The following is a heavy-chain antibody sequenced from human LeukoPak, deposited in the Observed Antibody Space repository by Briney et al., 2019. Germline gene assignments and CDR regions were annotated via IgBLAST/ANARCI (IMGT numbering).Heavy chain of an antibody. CDR2: ISYDGSNK. D-gene: IGHD2-21*01. CDR1: GFTFSSYG. CDR3: ARGGLVDLFAFDI. V-gene: IGHV3-30*03. Sequence: GRSLRLSCAASGFTFSSYGMHWVRQAPGKGLEWVAVISYDGSNKYYADSVKGRFTISRDNSKNTLFLQMNSLRGEDTAVYYCARGGLVDLFAFDIWGQGTIVTVSS. J-gene: IGHJ3*02.